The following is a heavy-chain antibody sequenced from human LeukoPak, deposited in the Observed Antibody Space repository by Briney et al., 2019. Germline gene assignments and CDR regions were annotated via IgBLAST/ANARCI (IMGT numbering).Heavy chain of an antibody. V-gene: IGHV3-7*01. D-gene: IGHD3-10*01. CDR3: ARLPMVRGVIIPNWFDP. J-gene: IGHJ5*02. CDR1: GFIFSSYW. Sequence: GGSLRLSCAASGFIFSSYWMSWVRQAPGKGLEWVANIKQDGSEKYYVDSVKGRFTISRDNAKNSLYLQMNSLRAEDTAVYYCARLPMVRGVIIPNWFDPWGQGTLVTVSS. CDR2: IKQDGSEK.